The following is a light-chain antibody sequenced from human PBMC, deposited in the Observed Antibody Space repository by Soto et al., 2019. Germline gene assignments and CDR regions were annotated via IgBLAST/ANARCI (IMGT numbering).Light chain of an antibody. CDR1: QSVSSY. CDR3: QQRSSWPLT. J-gene: IGKJ1*01. Sequence: EIVLTQSPATLSLSPGERASLSCRARQSVSSYFAWYQQKPGQAPRLLIYDSSNRATGIPARFSGSGSGTDFTLTISSLEPEDFAVYYCQQRSSWPLTFGQGTKVEIK. V-gene: IGKV3-11*01. CDR2: DSS.